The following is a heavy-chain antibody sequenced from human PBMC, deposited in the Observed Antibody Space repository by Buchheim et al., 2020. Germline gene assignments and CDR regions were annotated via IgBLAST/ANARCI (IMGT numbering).Heavy chain of an antibody. CDR1: GFTFSDYW. CDR2: ILHDGSEK. J-gene: IGHJ5*02. CDR3: AVTNWFNP. V-gene: IGHV3-7*01. Sequence: EVQVVESGGGLVQPGGSPRLSCAASGFTFSDYWMSWVRQAPGKGLEWVANILHDGSEKYYVDSVKGRFTISRDNARNILYLQMNSLRVEDTAVYYCAVTNWFNPWGQGTL. D-gene: IGHD4-17*01.